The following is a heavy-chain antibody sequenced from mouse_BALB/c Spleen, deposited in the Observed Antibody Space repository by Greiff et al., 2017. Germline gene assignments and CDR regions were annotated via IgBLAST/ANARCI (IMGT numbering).Heavy chain of an antibody. J-gene: IGHJ2*01. CDR2: INPYNDGT. CDR3: ARSWRETARASYFDY. CDR1: GYTFTSYV. Sequence: LEESGPELVKPGASVKMSCKASGYTFTSYVMHWVKQKPGQGLEWIGYINPYNDGTKYNEKFKGKATLTSDKSSSTAYMELSSLTSEDSAVYYCARSWRETARASYFDYWGQGTTLTVSS. D-gene: IGHD3-1*01. V-gene: IGHV1-14*01.